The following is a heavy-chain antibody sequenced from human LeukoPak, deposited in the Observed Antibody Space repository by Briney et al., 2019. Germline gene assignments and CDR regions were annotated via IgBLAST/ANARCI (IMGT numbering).Heavy chain of an antibody. J-gene: IGHJ4*02. CDR3: AKAGDYYGSGSYSLGY. D-gene: IGHD3-10*01. Sequence: PGGSLRLSCAASGFTFSSYGMHRVRQAPGKGLEWVAFIRYDGSNKYYADSVKGRFTISRDNSKNTLYLQMNSLRAEDTAVYYCAKAGDYYGSGSYSLGYWGQGTLVTVSS. CDR2: IRYDGSNK. CDR1: GFTFSSYG. V-gene: IGHV3-30*02.